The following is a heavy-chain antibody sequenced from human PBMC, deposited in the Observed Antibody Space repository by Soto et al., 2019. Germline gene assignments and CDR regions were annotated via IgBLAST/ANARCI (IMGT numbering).Heavy chain of an antibody. D-gene: IGHD6-19*01. V-gene: IGHV4-39*01. CDR2: IYYSGST. Sequence: SETLSLTCTVSGGSISSSSYYWGWIRQPPGKGLEWIGSIYYSGSTYYNPSLKSRVTISVDTSKNQFSLKLSSVTAADTAVYYCARHVRGIAVAGTYYGMDVWGQGATVTVSS. J-gene: IGHJ6*02. CDR3: ARHVRGIAVAGTYYGMDV. CDR1: GGSISSSSYY.